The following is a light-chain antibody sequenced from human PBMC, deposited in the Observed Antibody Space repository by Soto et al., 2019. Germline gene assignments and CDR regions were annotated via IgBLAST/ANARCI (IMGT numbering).Light chain of an antibody. CDR1: QSVRNRY. Sequence: EIVLTQSPGTLSLSPGERATLFCRASQSVRNRYLAWYQQKPGQAPRLLIYDASTRATGIPDRVSGSGSGTDFTLTISRLEPEDFAVYYCQQYDPSPRTFGQGTKVEIK. J-gene: IGKJ1*01. CDR3: QQYDPSPRT. V-gene: IGKV3-20*01. CDR2: DAS.